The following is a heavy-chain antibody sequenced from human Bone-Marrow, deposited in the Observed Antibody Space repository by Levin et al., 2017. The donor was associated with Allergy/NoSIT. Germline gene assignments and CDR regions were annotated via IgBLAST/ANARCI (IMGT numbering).Heavy chain of an antibody. CDR3: ARALGSYSGMDV. V-gene: IGHV3-33*01. CDR2: IGYDGSNK. CDR1: GFNFDSYD. J-gene: IGHJ6*02. D-gene: IGHD3-10*01. Sequence: GESLKISCAASGFNFDSYDMHWVRQAPGKELAWVAVIGYDGSNKYYADSVKGRLTISRDNSKNTVYLQMNSLRVEDTAVFYCARALGSYSGMDVWGQGTTVTVSS.